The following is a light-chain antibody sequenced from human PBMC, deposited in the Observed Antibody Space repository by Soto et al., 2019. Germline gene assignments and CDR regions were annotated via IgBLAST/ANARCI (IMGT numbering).Light chain of an antibody. Sequence: QSALTQPASVSESPGQSITISCTGTSSDVGGYNYVSWYQHHPGKAPKLMIYEVSNRPSGVSNRFSGSKSGNTASLTISGLQAEDEADYYCSSYTNSSIIFGTGTKLTVL. J-gene: IGLJ1*01. CDR1: SSDVGGYNY. V-gene: IGLV2-14*01. CDR2: EVS. CDR3: SSYTNSSII.